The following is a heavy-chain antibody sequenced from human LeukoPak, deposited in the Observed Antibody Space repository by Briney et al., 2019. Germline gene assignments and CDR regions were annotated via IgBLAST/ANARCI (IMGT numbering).Heavy chain of an antibody. CDR1: GFTFSSYA. CDR2: ISGSGGST. Sequence: PGGSLRLSCAASGFTFSSYAMSWVRQAPGKALEWLLAISGSGGSTYYAHSVKGRFTISRDNSKNTLYLQMNSLRAEDTAVYYCAKDYDYVWGSYRSSYYFDYWGQGTLVTVSS. J-gene: IGHJ4*02. D-gene: IGHD3-16*02. CDR3: AKDYDYVWGSYRSSYYFDY. V-gene: IGHV3-23*01.